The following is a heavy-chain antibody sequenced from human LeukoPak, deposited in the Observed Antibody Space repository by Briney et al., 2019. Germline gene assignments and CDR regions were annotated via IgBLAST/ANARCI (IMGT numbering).Heavy chain of an antibody. V-gene: IGHV3-7*01. D-gene: IGHD3-22*01. CDR1: GFTFSNFW. Sequence: GGSLRLSRAASGFTFSNFWTTWIRQAPGKGLEWVANIKQDGIEKYYVDSVEGRFTVSRDNTKNTLFLQMDSLRAEDTAVYYCARGSSGYYCDHFQTWGQGSLVTVSS. CDR3: ARGSSGYYCDHFQT. J-gene: IGHJ1*01. CDR2: IKQDGIEK.